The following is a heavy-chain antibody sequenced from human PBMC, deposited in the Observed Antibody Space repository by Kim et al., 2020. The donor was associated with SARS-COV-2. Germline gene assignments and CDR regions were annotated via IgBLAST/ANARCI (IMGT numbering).Heavy chain of an antibody. CDR1: GGSFSGYY. CDR2: INHSGST. J-gene: IGHJ4*02. D-gene: IGHD3-3*01. Sequence: SETLSLTCAVYGGSFSGYYWSWIRQPPGKGLEWIGEINHSGSTNYNPSLKSRVTISVDTSKNQFSLKLSSVTAADTAVYYCARAFGFWSGYYGGYSYYFDYWGQGTLVTVSS. CDR3: ARAFGFWSGYYGGYSYYFDY. V-gene: IGHV4-34*01.